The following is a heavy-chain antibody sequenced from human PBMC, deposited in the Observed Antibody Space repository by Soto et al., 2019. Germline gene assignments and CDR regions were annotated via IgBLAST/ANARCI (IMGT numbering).Heavy chain of an antibody. Sequence: EASVKVSCKASGYTFTSYAITWVRQAPGQGLEWVGWISAYTGDTDYAQKVKGRVTMTTDTSTSTAYMELRSLRSDDTAVYYCAKKVATGTRYYYYYGMDVWGQGTTVTVSS. CDR3: AKKVATGTRYYYYYGMDV. D-gene: IGHD1-7*01. J-gene: IGHJ6*02. CDR1: GYTFTSYA. CDR2: ISAYTGDT. V-gene: IGHV1-18*01.